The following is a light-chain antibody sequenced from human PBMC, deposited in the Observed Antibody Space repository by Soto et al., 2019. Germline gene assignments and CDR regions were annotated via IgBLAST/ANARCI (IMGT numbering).Light chain of an antibody. J-gene: IGLJ1*01. CDR3: TSYTTSFTYV. Sequence: QSVLTQPASVSGSPGQSITISCTGTSSDVDGYNFVSWYQHHPGKAPKLIIYDVSNRPSGVSSRFSGFKSGNTASLTVSGLQAEDEADYYCTSYTTSFTYVFGTGTKGHRP. V-gene: IGLV2-14*03. CDR2: DVS. CDR1: SSDVDGYNF.